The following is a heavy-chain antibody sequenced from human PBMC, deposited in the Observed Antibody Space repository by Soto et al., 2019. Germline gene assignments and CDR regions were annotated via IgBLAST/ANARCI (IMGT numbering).Heavy chain of an antibody. Sequence: EVQLVESGGGLVQPGGSLRLSCAASGFTVSSNYMSWVRQAPGKGLEWVSVIYSGGSTYYADSMKGRFTISRHNSKNTLYLQMNSLRAEDTAVYYCARDLSGWYWYFDLWGRGTLVTVSS. CDR1: GFTVSSNY. D-gene: IGHD6-19*01. CDR2: IYSGGST. V-gene: IGHV3-53*04. J-gene: IGHJ2*01. CDR3: ARDLSGWYWYFDL.